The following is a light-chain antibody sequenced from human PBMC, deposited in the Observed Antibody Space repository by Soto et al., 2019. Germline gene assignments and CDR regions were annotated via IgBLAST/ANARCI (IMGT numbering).Light chain of an antibody. CDR3: QQSLSTPLT. CDR2: AAS. V-gene: IGKV1-39*01. CDR1: QTISRY. Sequence: DIQMTQSPSSLSASVGDRVTITCRASQTISRYLNWYRQKPGRAPELLIYAASSLQSGVPSRFSGSGSGTDYTLTISSLEPADFATYYCQQSLSTPLTFGQGTKVEIK. J-gene: IGKJ1*01.